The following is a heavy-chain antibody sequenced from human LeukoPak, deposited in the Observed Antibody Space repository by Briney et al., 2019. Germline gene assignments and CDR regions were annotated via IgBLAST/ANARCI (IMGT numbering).Heavy chain of an antibody. D-gene: IGHD2-15*01. CDR2: ISDADGSIT. Sequence: GGSLRLSCSASGFTLSSYWLHWVRQAPGKGLVWVSRISDADGSITDYADSVRGRFTISRDTAKNTLYLEMNSLGAEDTAVYYCARDLSGYSDYWGQGTLVTVSS. V-gene: IGHV3-74*01. CDR1: GFTLSSYW. J-gene: IGHJ4*02. CDR3: ARDLSGYSDY.